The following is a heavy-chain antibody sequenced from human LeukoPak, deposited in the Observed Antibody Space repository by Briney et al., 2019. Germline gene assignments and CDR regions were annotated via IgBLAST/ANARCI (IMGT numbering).Heavy chain of an antibody. D-gene: IGHD2-2*01. V-gene: IGHV4-30-4*01. CDR3: AAHIVVVPAATVDY. Sequence: SETLSLTCTVSGGSISSGDYSWSWLRQPPGKGLEWIGYIYYSGSTYYNPSLKSRVTISVDTSKNQFSLKLCSVTAADTAVYYCAAHIVVVPAATVDYWGQGTLVTVSS. CDR1: GGSISSGDYS. J-gene: IGHJ4*02. CDR2: IYYSGST.